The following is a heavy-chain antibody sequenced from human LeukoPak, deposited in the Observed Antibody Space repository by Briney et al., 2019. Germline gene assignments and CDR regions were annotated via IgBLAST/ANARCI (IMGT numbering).Heavy chain of an antibody. CDR3: AREGYSGTFDY. D-gene: IGHD1-26*01. CDR2: IYYTGST. Sequence: KPSETLSLTCTVSGGSISSYYWSWIRQPPGKGLEWIGYIYYTGSTDYNPSLKSRVTISVDTSKNQFSLKLSSVTAADTAVYYCAREGYSGTFDYWGQGTLVTVPS. J-gene: IGHJ4*02. CDR1: GGSISSYY. V-gene: IGHV4-59*01.